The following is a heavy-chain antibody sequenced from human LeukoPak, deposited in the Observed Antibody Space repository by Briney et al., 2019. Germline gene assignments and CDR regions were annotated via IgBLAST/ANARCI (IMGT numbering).Heavy chain of an antibody. D-gene: IGHD1-26*01. J-gene: IGHJ4*02. V-gene: IGHV3-7*01. CDR1: GFTFSSYW. CDR3: ARDRGGSYSAIDY. Sequence: GGSLRLSCAASGFTFSSYWMSWVRQAPGKGLEWVANINQDGSDKNYVDSVKGRFTISRDNAKNSLYLQMNSLRAEDTAVYYCARDRGGSYSAIDYWGQGTLVTVSS. CDR2: INQDGSDK.